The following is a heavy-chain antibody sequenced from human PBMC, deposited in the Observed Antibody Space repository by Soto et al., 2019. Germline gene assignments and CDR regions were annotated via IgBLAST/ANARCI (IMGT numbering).Heavy chain of an antibody. CDR2: ITTAGDT. CDR3: ARELHGGSYGMDV. CDR1: GFTFSNYD. Sequence: EVQLVESGGGLVQPGGSLRLSCAASGFTFSNYDMHWVRQVTGKGLEWVSGITTAGDTYYPGSVKGRFTISREKAKNSSYLQMNSLSAGDTAVYYCARELHGGSYGMDVWGQGTTVTVSS. J-gene: IGHJ6*02. V-gene: IGHV3-13*01.